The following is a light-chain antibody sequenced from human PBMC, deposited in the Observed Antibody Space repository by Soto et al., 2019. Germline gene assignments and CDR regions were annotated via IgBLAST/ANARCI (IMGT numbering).Light chain of an antibody. V-gene: IGLV2-14*01. Sequence: QSVLTQPASVSGSPGQSITISCTGTSSDVGGYNYVSWYQQHPGKGPKLMIYEVSNRHSGVSNRFSGSKSGNTASPTISGLQAEDEADYYCSSYTTSSTPVVFGGGTQLTVL. CDR2: EVS. CDR3: SSYTTSSTPVV. J-gene: IGLJ2*01. CDR1: SSDVGGYNY.